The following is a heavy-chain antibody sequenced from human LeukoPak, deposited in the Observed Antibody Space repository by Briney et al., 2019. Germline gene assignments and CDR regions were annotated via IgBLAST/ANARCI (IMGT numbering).Heavy chain of an antibody. Sequence: GESLRISCQGSGYSFTTYWIGWVRQMPGKGLEWMGIIYPGDPDTSYSPSFQGQVTISADKSISTAYLQWSSLKASDTAMYYCARRDQEGAVVNIWGQGTMVTVSS. D-gene: IGHD4-23*01. CDR1: GYSFTTYW. V-gene: IGHV5-51*01. CDR3: ARRDQEGAVVNI. J-gene: IGHJ3*02. CDR2: IYPGDPDT.